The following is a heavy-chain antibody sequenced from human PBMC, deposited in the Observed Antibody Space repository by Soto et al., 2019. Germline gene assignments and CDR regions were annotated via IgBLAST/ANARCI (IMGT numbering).Heavy chain of an antibody. CDR1: GFSLSTSGVG. V-gene: IGHV2-5*01. Sequence: QITLKESGPTLVNPTQTLTLTCTFSGFSLSTSGVGVGWIRQPPGKALEWLALIYWNDDKRYSPSLKSRLTITKDTSKNQVVLTMTNMDPVDTATYYCAHRPDGDYVILFFDYWGQGTLVTVSS. D-gene: IGHD4-17*01. CDR2: IYWNDDK. CDR3: AHRPDGDYVILFFDY. J-gene: IGHJ4*02.